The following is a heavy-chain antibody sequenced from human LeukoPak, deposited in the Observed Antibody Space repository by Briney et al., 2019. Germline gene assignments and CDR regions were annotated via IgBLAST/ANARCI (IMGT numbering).Heavy chain of an antibody. Sequence: PGRSLRLSCAASGFAFNTYAMHWVRQAPGKGLEWVTLIWHDGSHKFYIDSVRGRFTISRDNSRNTVYLQMNGLRAADTAVYYCTRVWAGQLDYWGQGILVTVSS. CDR1: GFAFNTYA. V-gene: IGHV3-33*01. CDR2: IWHDGSHK. J-gene: IGHJ4*02. CDR3: TRVWAGQLDY. D-gene: IGHD3-16*01.